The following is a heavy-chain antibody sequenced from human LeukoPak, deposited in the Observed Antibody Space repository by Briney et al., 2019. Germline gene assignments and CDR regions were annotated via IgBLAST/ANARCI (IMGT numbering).Heavy chain of an antibody. D-gene: IGHD6-13*01. CDR2: IWYDGSNK. Sequence: GGSLRLSCAASGFTFSSYGMHWVRQAPGKGLEWVAVIWYDGSNKYYADSVKGRFTISRDNSKNTLYLQMNSLRAEDTAVYYCARADGPIAAAGPVFDYWGQGTLVTVSS. CDR1: GFTFSSYG. CDR3: ARADGPIAAAGPVFDY. J-gene: IGHJ4*02. V-gene: IGHV3-33*01.